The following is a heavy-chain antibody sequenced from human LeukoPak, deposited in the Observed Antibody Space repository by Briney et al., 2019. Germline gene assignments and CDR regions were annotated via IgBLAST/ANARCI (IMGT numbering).Heavy chain of an antibody. CDR2: ISGSGGST. D-gene: IGHD3-22*01. Sequence: GGSRGPSGQPSGSTLASFAMGWVRKLHGRGWEWVSAISGSGGSTYYADSVKGRFTISRDNSKNTLYLQMNSLRAEDTAVYYCAKDSSYYYDSLLGFDYWGQGTLVTVSS. CDR3: AKDSSYYYDSLLGFDY. J-gene: IGHJ4*02. V-gene: IGHV3-23*01. CDR1: GSTLASFA.